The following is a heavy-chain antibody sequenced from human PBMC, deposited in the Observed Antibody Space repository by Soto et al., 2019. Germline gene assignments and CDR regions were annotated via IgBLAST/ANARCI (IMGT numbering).Heavy chain of an antibody. Sequence: EVHLVESGGGLVKPGGSLRLSCAXSGFXFSSCTMNWVRQAPGKGLEWVSSISPSTSHIYYADSVKGRFTISRDNAKNSLFLQMNSLRAEDTXVYYXXGCXGGACHQNYGMDVWGQGTTVTVSS. V-gene: IGHV3-21*01. CDR2: ISPSTSHI. CDR1: GFXFSSCT. CDR3: XGCXGGACHQNYGMDV. J-gene: IGHJ6*02. D-gene: IGHD2-8*02.